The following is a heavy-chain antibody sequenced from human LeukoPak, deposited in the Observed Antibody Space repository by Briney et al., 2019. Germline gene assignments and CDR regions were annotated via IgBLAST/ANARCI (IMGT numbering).Heavy chain of an antibody. CDR2: IYYSGST. Sequence: SETLSLTCTVSGGSISSYYWSWIRQPPGKGLEWIGYIYYSGSTNYNPSLKSRVTISADTSKNQFSLKLSSVTAADTAVYYCARSQGYSSAWFDPWGQGTLVTVSS. CDR3: ARSQGYSSAWFDP. CDR1: GGSISSYY. V-gene: IGHV4-59*01. D-gene: IGHD6-19*01. J-gene: IGHJ5*02.